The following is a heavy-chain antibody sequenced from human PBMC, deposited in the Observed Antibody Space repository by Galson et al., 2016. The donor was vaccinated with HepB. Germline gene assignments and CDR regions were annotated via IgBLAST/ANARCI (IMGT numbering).Heavy chain of an antibody. D-gene: IGHD1-26*01. CDR1: GFAFSSYG. Sequence: SLRLSCAASGFAFSSYGMHWVRQAPGKGLEWVALISYDVGNKYYADSVKGRFTISRDNSKNTLYLQMNSLRAEDTAVYYCARAGHSETSHAYWGQGTLVTVSS. CDR3: ARAGHSETSHAY. CDR2: ISYDVGNK. J-gene: IGHJ4*02. V-gene: IGHV3-30*03.